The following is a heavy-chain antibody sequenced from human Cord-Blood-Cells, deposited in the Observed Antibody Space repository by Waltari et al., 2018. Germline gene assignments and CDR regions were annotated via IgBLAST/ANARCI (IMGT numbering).Heavy chain of an antibody. CDR3: ASTYYDFWSGYYDAFDI. CDR1: GGSIRSGGYS. Sequence: QLQLQESGSGLVKPSQTLSLTCAVSGGSIRSGGYSWSWIRQPPGKGLEWIGYIYHSGSTYYNPSLKSRVTISVDRSKNQFSLKLSSVTAADTAVYYCASTYYDFWSGYYDAFDIWGQGTMVTVSS. J-gene: IGHJ3*02. CDR2: IYHSGST. V-gene: IGHV4-30-2*01. D-gene: IGHD3-3*01.